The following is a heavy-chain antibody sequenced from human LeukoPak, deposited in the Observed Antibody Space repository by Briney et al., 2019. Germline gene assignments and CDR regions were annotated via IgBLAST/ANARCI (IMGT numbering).Heavy chain of an antibody. V-gene: IGHV4-34*01. D-gene: IGHD6-13*01. CDR1: GGSFSGYY. Sequence: SETLSLTCAVYGGSFSGYYWSWIRRPPGRGLEWIGEINHSGSTNYNPSLKSRVTISVDTSKNQFSLKLSSVTAADTAVYYCARGIAATTYYYYYYYMDVWGKGTTVTVSS. CDR3: ARGIAATTYYYYYYYMDV. J-gene: IGHJ6*03. CDR2: INHSGST.